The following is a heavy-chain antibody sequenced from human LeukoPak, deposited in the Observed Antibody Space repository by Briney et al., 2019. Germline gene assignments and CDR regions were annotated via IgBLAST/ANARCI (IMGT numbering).Heavy chain of an antibody. CDR3: AKGGYNCNYFDY. J-gene: IGHJ4*02. CDR1: GFTFSSYA. CDR2: ISGSGGST. D-gene: IGHD1-20*01. Sequence: GGSLILSCAASGFTFSSYAMSWVRQAPGKGLEWVSAISGSGGSTYYADSVKGRFTISRDNSKNTLYLQMNSLRAEDTAVYYCAKGGYNCNYFDYWGQGTLVTVSS. V-gene: IGHV3-23*01.